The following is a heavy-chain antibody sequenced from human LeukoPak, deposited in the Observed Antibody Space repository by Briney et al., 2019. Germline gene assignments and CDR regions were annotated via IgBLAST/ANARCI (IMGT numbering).Heavy chain of an antibody. Sequence: GGSLRLSCAASGFTFSSYSMNWVRQAPGKGLEWVSSINSSSSYIYYADSVKGRFTISRDNAKNSLYLQMNSLRAEDTAVYYCARAGDCSSTSCKKDAFDIWGQGTMVTVSS. D-gene: IGHD2-2*01. V-gene: IGHV3-21*01. CDR2: INSSSSYI. J-gene: IGHJ3*02. CDR1: GFTFSSYS. CDR3: ARAGDCSSTSCKKDAFDI.